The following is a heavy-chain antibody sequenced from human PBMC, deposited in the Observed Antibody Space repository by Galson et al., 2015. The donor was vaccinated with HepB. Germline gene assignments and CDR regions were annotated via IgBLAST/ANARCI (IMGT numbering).Heavy chain of an antibody. CDR2: IKQDGSEK. CDR1: GFTFSSYW. D-gene: IGHD3-3*02. V-gene: IGHV3-7*01. CDR3: ARNIFGVVIMYFQH. Sequence: SLRLSCAASGFTFSSYWMSWVRQAPGKGLEWVANIKQDGSEKYYVDSVKGRFTISRDNAKNSLYLQMNSLRAEDTAVYYCARNIFGVVIMYFQHWGQGTLVTVSS. J-gene: IGHJ1*01.